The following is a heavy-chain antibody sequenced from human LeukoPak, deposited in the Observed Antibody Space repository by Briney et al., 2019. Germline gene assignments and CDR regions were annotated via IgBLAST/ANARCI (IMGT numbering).Heavy chain of an antibody. CDR2: IYYSGST. CDR1: GGSISSGGYY. CDR3: ARDLRGYCSGGSCPTDAFDI. Sequence: SQTLSLTCTASGGSISSGGYYWSWIRQHPGKGLEWIGYIYYSGSTYYNPSLKSRVTISVDTSKNQFSLKLSSVTAADTAVYYCARDLRGYCSGGSCPTDAFDIWGQGTMVTVSS. D-gene: IGHD2-15*01. J-gene: IGHJ3*02. V-gene: IGHV4-31*03.